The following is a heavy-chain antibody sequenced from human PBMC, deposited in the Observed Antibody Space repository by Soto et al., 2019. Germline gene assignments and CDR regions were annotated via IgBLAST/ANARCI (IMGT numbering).Heavy chain of an antibody. CDR1: GFTFSNHA. D-gene: IGHD3-16*01. V-gene: IGHV3-23*01. CDR2: ISVSGDST. J-gene: IGHJ4*02. Sequence: EVQLLESGGGLVQPGGSLRLSCAASGFTFSNHAMTWVRQAPGKGLEWVSSISVSGDSTYYADSVKGRFTISRDISKNTVSLQMNSLRADDTAVYYCAREGGPFPFDKWGQGTLVTVSS. CDR3: AREGGPFPFDK.